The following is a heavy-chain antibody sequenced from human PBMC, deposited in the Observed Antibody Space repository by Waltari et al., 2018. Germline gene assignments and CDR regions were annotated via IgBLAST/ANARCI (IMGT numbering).Heavy chain of an antibody. CDR2: ISYDGSNR. J-gene: IGHJ4*02. CDR3: ARDSGWNDAGRLFY. Sequence: QVQLVESGGGVVQPGRSLRLSCAASGFIFSSYAMHWVRQAPGKGLEWVTVISYDGSNRDYRDSVKGRFTISRDNSNNTLYLQMNSLRPEDTAVYYCARDSGWNDAGRLFYWGQGTLLTVSS. D-gene: IGHD1-1*01. V-gene: IGHV3-30*10. CDR1: GFIFSSYA.